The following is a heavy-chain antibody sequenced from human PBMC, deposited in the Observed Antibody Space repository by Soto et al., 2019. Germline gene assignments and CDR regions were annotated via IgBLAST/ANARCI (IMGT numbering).Heavy chain of an antibody. CDR3: ARKDYYDSCGYYYYYGMDV. D-gene: IGHD3-22*01. Sequence: VASVKVSCKASGYTFTSYYMHWVRQAPGQGLEWMGIINPSGGSTSYAQKFQGRVTMTRDTSTSTVYMELRSLRSEDTAVYYCARKDYYDSCGYYYYYGMDVWGQGTTVTVSS. CDR2: INPSGGST. J-gene: IGHJ6*02. CDR1: GYTFTSYY. V-gene: IGHV1-46*01.